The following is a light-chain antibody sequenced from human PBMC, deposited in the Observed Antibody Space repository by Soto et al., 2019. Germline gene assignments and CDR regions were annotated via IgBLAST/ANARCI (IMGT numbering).Light chain of an antibody. CDR1: QDISNY. Sequence: DIQMTQSPSSLSASVGDRVTIACQASQDISNYLHWYQQKPGKAPKLLIYDASNLETGVPSRFSGSGSGTDFTFTISSLQPGDIATYYCQQYDNFPRAINFGQGTRLEIK. CDR2: DAS. V-gene: IGKV1-33*01. CDR3: QQYDNFPRAIN. J-gene: IGKJ5*01.